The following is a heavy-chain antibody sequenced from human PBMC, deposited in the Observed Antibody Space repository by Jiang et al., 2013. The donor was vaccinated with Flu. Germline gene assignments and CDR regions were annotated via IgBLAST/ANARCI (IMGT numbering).Heavy chain of an antibody. CDR3: AKDINQWDPNWCFDA. Sequence: QLLESGGGVVQPGGSLRLSCAASGFTFSTYGMHWVRQAPGKGLEWVALVRFGGSNRYHAESVKGRFTISRDNSKNTVYLQMNNLRPEDTAMYYCAKDINQWDPNWCFDAWGRGTLVTVSS. CDR1: GFTFSTYG. V-gene: IGHV3-30*02. D-gene: IGHD1-26*01. J-gene: IGHJ2*01. CDR2: VRFGGSNR.